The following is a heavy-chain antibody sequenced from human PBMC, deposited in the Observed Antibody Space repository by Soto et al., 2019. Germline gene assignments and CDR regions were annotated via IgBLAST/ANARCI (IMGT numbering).Heavy chain of an antibody. Sequence: QVQLVESGGGVVQPGRSLRLSCAASGFTFSSYGMHWVRQAPGTGLEWVAVISYDGSNKYYADSVKGRFTISRDNSKNTLYLQMNSLRAEDTAVYYCAKEKGDYYYDSSGYYYNYWGQGTLVTVSS. CDR1: GFTFSSYG. V-gene: IGHV3-30*18. CDR2: ISYDGSNK. D-gene: IGHD3-22*01. CDR3: AKEKGDYYYDSSGYYYNY. J-gene: IGHJ4*02.